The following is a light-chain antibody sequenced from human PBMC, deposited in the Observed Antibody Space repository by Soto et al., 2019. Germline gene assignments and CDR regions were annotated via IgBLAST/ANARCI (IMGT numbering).Light chain of an antibody. Sequence: ETVLTQSPGTLSLSPGERVTLSCRASQSVCSRCFAWYQQKPGQSPRLLIYGASTRATGIPDRFSGSGSGTDFTLTLSRLEPEDFAVYYCQHYGTTPWTFGQGTKVGIK. CDR2: GAS. V-gene: IGKV3-20*01. J-gene: IGKJ1*01. CDR1: QSVCSRC. CDR3: QHYGTTPWT.